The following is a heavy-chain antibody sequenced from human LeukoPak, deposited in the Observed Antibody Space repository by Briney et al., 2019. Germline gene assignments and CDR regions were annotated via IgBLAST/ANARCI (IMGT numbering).Heavy chain of an antibody. CDR3: ASPSVVPAAKDYFDY. Sequence: WASVKVSCKAFGYTFTSYAMNWVRQAPGQGLEWIGWINTNTGNPTYAQGFTGRFVFSLDTSVSTAYLQISSLKAEDTAVYYCASPSVVPAAKDYFDYWGQGTLVTVSS. CDR2: INTNTGNP. D-gene: IGHD2-2*01. V-gene: IGHV7-4-1*02. CDR1: GYTFTSYA. J-gene: IGHJ4*02.